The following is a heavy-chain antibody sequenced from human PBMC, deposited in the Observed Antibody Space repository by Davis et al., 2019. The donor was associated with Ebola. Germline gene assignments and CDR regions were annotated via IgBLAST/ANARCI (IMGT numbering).Heavy chain of an antibody. D-gene: IGHD2-15*01. Sequence: AASVKVSCKASGGTFSSYASSWVRQAPGQGLEWMGGNIPIFGTANYVQKFQGRVTITADKSTSTAYMELSSLRSEDTAVYYCARDRCSGGSCYLGGTPPDYWGQGTLVTVSS. CDR1: GGTFSSYA. CDR2: NIPIFGTA. CDR3: ARDRCSGGSCYLGGTPPDY. V-gene: IGHV1-69*06. J-gene: IGHJ4*02.